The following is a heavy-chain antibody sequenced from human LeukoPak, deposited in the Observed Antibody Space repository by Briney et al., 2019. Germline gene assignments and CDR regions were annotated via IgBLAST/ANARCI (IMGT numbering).Heavy chain of an antibody. CDR3: ARQHSTSWLSYYYGMDV. CDR2: MYYSGST. J-gene: IGHJ6*02. V-gene: IGHV4-59*08. Sequence: SETLSLTCTVSGGSINNYYWSWIRQPPGKGLEWMGYMYYSGSTNYNPSRESRVPISVNTSKNQFSLKLSSVTAADTAVYYCARQHSTSWLSYYYGMDVWGQGTTVTISS. D-gene: IGHD6-13*01. CDR1: GGSINNYY.